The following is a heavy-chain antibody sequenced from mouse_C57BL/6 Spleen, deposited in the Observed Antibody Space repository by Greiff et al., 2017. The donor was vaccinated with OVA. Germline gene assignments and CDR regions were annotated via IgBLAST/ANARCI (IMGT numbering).Heavy chain of an antibody. CDR1: GFTFSDYG. CDR2: ISSGSSTI. CDR3: AMDDYYGSSYFDY. D-gene: IGHD1-1*01. Sequence: EVKVVESGGGLVKPGGSLKLSCAASGFTFSDYGMHWVRQAPEKGLEWVAYISSGSSTIYYADTVKGRFTISRDNAKNTLFLQMTSLRSEDTAMYYCAMDDYYGSSYFDYWGQGTTLTVSS. J-gene: IGHJ2*01. V-gene: IGHV5-17*01.